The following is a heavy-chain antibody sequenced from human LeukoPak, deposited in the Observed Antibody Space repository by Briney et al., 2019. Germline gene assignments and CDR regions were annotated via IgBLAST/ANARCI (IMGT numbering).Heavy chain of an antibody. CDR2: IYYSGST. V-gene: IGHV4-59*08. D-gene: IGHD5-18*01. Sequence: SETLSLTCTVSGGSISSYYWSWIRQPPGKGLEWIGYIYYSGSTNYNPSLKSRVTISVDTSKNQFSLKLSSVTAADTAVYYCARQGVDTTMGFDYWGQGTLVTVSS. CDR1: GGSISSYY. CDR3: ARQGVDTTMGFDY. J-gene: IGHJ4*02.